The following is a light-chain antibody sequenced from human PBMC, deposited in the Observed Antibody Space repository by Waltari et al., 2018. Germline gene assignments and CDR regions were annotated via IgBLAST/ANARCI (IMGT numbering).Light chain of an antibody. J-gene: IGKJ4*01. CDR1: QNINKW. V-gene: IGKV1-5*03. Sequence: CRASQNINKWLAWYQQKPVKASKLLIYKTSTLESWVPSRFSGSGSGTEFTLTISSLQPDDFATYYCQQYNSYSLLTFGGGTKVEIK. CDR2: KTS. CDR3: QQYNSYSLLT.